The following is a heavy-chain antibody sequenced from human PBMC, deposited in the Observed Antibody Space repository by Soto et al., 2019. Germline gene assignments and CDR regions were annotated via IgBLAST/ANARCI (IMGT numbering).Heavy chain of an antibody. CDR2: ISSSSSTI. CDR3: ARDNMIVVVISYYYGMDV. D-gene: IGHD3-22*01. CDR1: GFTFSSYS. J-gene: IGHJ6*02. Sequence: PGGSLRLSCAASGFTFSSYSMNWVRQAPGKGLEWVSYISSSSSTIYYADSVKGRFTISRDNAKNSLYLRMNSLRDEDTAVYYCARDNMIVVVISYYYGMDVWGQGTTVTVSS. V-gene: IGHV3-48*02.